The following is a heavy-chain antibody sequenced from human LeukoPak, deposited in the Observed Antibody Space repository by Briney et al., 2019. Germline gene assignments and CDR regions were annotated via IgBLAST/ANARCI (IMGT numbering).Heavy chain of an antibody. CDR1: GFTFSSYS. CDR2: IVPSGGTT. Sequence: GGSLRLSCAASGFTFSSYSMNWVRQAPGKGLEWVSGIVPSGGTTYYADSVKGRFTISRDNAKNSLYLQMNSLRAEDTAVYYCAREFEGATTVDYWGQGTLVTVSS. CDR3: AREFEGATTVDY. D-gene: IGHD1-26*01. J-gene: IGHJ4*02. V-gene: IGHV3-48*01.